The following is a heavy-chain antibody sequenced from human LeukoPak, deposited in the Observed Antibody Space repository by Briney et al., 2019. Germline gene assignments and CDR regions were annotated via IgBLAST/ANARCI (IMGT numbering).Heavy chain of an antibody. CDR2: IYYSGST. J-gene: IGHJ4*02. D-gene: IGHD3-10*01. Sequence: SETLSLTCTVSGGSISSSSYYWGWIRQPPGKGLEWIGSIYYSGSTYYNPSLKSRVTISVDTSKNQFSLKLSSVTAADTAVYYCARENNGSRSYYNVLGVIDYWGQGTLVTVSS. CDR3: ARENNGSRSYYNVLGVIDY. CDR1: GGSISSSSYY. V-gene: IGHV4-39*07.